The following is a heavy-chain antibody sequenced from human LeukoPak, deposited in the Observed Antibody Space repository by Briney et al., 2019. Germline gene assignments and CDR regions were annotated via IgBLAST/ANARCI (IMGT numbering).Heavy chain of an antibody. J-gene: IGHJ4*02. CDR2: IDHSGST. CDR3: ARGVPYSRGWYTSSPAYYFDY. V-gene: IGHV4-34*01. D-gene: IGHD6-19*01. Sequence: SETLSLTCAVYGGSFNGYYWSWIRQPPGKGLEWIGEIDHSGSTNYNPSLKSRVTISVDTSKNQFSLKLSSVTAADTAVYYCARGVPYSRGWYTSSPAYYFDYWGQGTLVTVSS. CDR1: GGSFNGYY.